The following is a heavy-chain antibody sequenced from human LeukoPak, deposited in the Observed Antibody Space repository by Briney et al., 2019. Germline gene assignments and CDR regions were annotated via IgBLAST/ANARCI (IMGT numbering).Heavy chain of an antibody. CDR1: GGSISSYY. Sequence: SETLSLTCTVSGGSISSYYWSWIRQPAGKGLEWIGRIYTSGSTNYNPSLKSRVSMSVDTSKNQFSLKLSSVTAADTAVYYCARDKVVSADNWFDPWGQGTLVTVSS. V-gene: IGHV4-4*07. J-gene: IGHJ5*02. CDR3: ARDKVVSADNWFDP. CDR2: IYTSGST. D-gene: IGHD3-22*01.